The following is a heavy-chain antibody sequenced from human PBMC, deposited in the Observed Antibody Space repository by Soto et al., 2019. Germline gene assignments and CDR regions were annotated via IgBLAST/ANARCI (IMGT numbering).Heavy chain of an antibody. V-gene: IGHV3-13*01. CDR1: GFTFSAYD. J-gene: IGHJ5*02. CDR3: ARPASYWRGGGGWFDP. D-gene: IGHD2-8*02. Sequence: EVQLVESGGGLVQPGGSLRLSCAASGFTFSAYDMHWVRQPAGKGLEWVSTIGTQHDTYYPDSVKGRFAVSRENAKNSFYLQMKKLRTGDTGVYYCARPASYWRGGGGWFDPWGQGTLVTVSS. CDR2: IGTQHDT.